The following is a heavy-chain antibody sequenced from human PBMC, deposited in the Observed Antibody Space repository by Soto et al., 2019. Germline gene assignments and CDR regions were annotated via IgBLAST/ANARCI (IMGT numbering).Heavy chain of an antibody. V-gene: IGHV4-30-2*01. D-gene: IGHD2-15*01. J-gene: IGHJ4*02. Sequence: QLQLQESGSGLVKPSQTLSLTCAVSGGSISSGGYSWSWIRQPPGKGLEWIGYIYHSGSTYYNPSLKSRVTISVDRSKNQFSLKLSSVTAADTAVYYCARDSRSSGEEYYFDYWGQGTLVTVSS. CDR2: IYHSGST. CDR1: GGSISSGGYS. CDR3: ARDSRSSGEEYYFDY.